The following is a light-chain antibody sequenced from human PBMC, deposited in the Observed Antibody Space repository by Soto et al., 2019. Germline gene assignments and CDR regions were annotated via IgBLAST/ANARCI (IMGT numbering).Light chain of an antibody. CDR2: RAS. CDR1: QSVSSY. V-gene: IGKV3-15*01. Sequence: EIVMTQSPATLSVSPGGRATLSCRASQSVSSYLAWYQQRPGQPPRLLIYRASTRATNIPARFSGSGSGTEFSLTISSLQSEDFADYYCQQYSTWPPRYTFGQGTKLEI. CDR3: QQYSTWPPRYT. J-gene: IGKJ2*01.